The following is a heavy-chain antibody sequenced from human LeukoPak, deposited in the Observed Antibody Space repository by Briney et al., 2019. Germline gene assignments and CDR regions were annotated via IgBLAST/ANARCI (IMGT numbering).Heavy chain of an antibody. Sequence: ASVKVSCKASGYTFTGYYMHWVRQAPGQGLEWMGWINPNSGGTNYAQKFQGRVTMTRDTSISTAYMELSRLRSDDTAVYYCARGPHQGYSYGHYFDYWGQGTLVTVSS. J-gene: IGHJ4*02. D-gene: IGHD5-18*01. CDR3: ARGPHQGYSYGHYFDY. CDR2: INPNSGGT. V-gene: IGHV1-2*02. CDR1: GYTFTGYY.